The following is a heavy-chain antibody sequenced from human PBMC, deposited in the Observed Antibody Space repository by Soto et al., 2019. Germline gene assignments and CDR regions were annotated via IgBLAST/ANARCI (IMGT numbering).Heavy chain of an antibody. D-gene: IGHD3-10*01. CDR3: ARQLVMTIRGVLMGRGDAFDI. J-gene: IGHJ3*02. CDR1: GYNFSNFW. V-gene: IGHV5-51*01. CDR2: IYSGDSDT. Sequence: EVQLVQSGGEVKKPGEPLKISCKGSGYNFSNFWIAWVRQMPGKGLEWMGIIYSGDSDTTYSPSFQGQFTISGDKSISTAYLQWNSLKASDTAVYYCARQLVMTIRGVLMGRGDAFDIWGQGTMVNV.